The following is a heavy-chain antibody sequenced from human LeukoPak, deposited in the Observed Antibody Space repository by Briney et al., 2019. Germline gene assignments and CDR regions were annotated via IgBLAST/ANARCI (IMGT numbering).Heavy chain of an antibody. Sequence: SETLSLTCTVSGGSISSYYWSWIRQPPGKGLEWIGYISYSGSTNYSPSLKSRVTISVDTPKKQFSLKLRSVTAADTAVYYCARHTSSGWYFIDYWGQGTLVTVSS. V-gene: IGHV4-59*08. CDR2: ISYSGST. D-gene: IGHD6-19*01. CDR1: GGSISSYY. J-gene: IGHJ4*02. CDR3: ARHTSSGWYFIDY.